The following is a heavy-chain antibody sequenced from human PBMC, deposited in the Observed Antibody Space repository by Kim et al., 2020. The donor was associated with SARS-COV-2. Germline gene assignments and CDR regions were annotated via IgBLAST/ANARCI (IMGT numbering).Heavy chain of an antibody. CDR3: ARAGYSSRYGMDV. Sequence: GGSLRLSCAASGFTVSSNYMSWVRQAPGKGLEWVSVIYSGGSTYYADSVKGRFTISRDNSKNTLYLQMNSLRAEDTAVYYCARAGYSSRYGMDVWGQGTTVTVSS. CDR2: IYSGGST. J-gene: IGHJ6*02. D-gene: IGHD6-13*01. V-gene: IGHV3-53*01. CDR1: GFTVSSNY.